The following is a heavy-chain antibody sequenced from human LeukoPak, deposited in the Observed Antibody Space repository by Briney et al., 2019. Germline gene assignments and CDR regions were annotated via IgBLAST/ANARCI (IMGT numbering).Heavy chain of an antibody. D-gene: IGHD3-10*01. Sequence: SGGSLRLSCAASGFSVNNNYMNWVRQAPGKGLECVSYIDNFGITYYADSVTGRFTISRDISKKTLYLQMNALSAEDTAVYYCVGGTYNGSGDRPGYFDYWGQGILVTVSS. J-gene: IGHJ4*02. CDR3: VGGTYNGSGDRPGYFDY. V-gene: IGHV3-53*01. CDR2: IDNFGIT. CDR1: GFSVNNNY.